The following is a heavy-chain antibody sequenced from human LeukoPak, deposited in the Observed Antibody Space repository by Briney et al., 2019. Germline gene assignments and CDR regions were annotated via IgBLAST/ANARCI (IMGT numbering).Heavy chain of an antibody. CDR1: GGSISSYY. J-gene: IGHJ4*02. V-gene: IGHV4-59*01. CDR2: IYYSGST. CDR3: ARSSYSSSPFDFDY. D-gene: IGHD6-6*01. Sequence: SETLSLTCTVSGGSISSYYWSWIRQPPGKGLEWIGYIYYSGSTNYNPSLKSRVTISVDTSKNQFSLKLSSVTAVDTAVYYCARSSYSSSPFDFDYWGQGTLVTASS.